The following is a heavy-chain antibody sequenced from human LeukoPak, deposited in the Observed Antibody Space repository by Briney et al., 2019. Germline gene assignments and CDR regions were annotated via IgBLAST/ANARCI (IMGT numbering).Heavy chain of an antibody. CDR1: GFTFSSYA. J-gene: IGHJ3*02. CDR2: ISGSGGST. Sequence: GGSLRLSCAASGFTFSSYAMSRVRQAPGKGLEWVSAISGSGGSTYYADSVKGRFTISRDNSKNTLYLQMNSLRAEDTAVYYCAKGLPSCGLSSCYSGDAFDIWGQGTMVTVSS. D-gene: IGHD2-15*01. CDR3: AKGLPSCGLSSCYSGDAFDI. V-gene: IGHV3-23*01.